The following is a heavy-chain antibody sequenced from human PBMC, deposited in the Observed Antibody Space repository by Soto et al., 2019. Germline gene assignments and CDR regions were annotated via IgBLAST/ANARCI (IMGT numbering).Heavy chain of an antibody. J-gene: IGHJ5*02. CDR2: SYHSGSS. Sequence: QVQLLESCPGLVKPSDTLALTCTVPCGSISSYYWSWIRQPPGKGLDWIGYSYHSGSSNYNPSLKSRVTILLDTSKHQLSLKLSSVTAADTAVYYCARQRSVVVTPCWFDTWGQGTLVTVSS. D-gene: IGHD2-15*01. V-gene: IGHV4-59*08. CDR3: ARQRSVVVTPCWFDT. CDR1: CGSISSYY.